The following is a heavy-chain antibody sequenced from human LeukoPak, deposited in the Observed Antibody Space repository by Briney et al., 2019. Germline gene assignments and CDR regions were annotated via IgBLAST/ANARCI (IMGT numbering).Heavy chain of an antibody. Sequence: SETLSLTCIMSGASINTYHWSWIRQSAGKGLEWIGRFYATEGTHYNPSLSSRATLSIDTSKNHFSLKLSSVTAADTAVYYCARSAHSGFDIWGQGTMVSVSS. CDR3: ARSAHSGFDI. D-gene: IGHD5-12*01. CDR1: GASINTYH. CDR2: FYATEGT. V-gene: IGHV4-4*07. J-gene: IGHJ3*02.